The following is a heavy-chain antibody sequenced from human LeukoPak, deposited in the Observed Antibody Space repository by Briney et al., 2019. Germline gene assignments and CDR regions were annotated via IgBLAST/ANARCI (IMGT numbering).Heavy chain of an antibody. CDR3: ARPILKIAWFDP. Sequence: SETLSLTCTVSGGSISSSSYYWGWIRQPPGKGLEWIGSIYYSGSTYYNPSLKSRVTISVDTSKNQFSLKLSSVTAADTAVYYCARPILKIAWFDPWGQGTLVTVSS. V-gene: IGHV4-39*01. CDR1: GGSISSSSYY. D-gene: IGHD3-22*01. CDR2: IYYSGST. J-gene: IGHJ5*02.